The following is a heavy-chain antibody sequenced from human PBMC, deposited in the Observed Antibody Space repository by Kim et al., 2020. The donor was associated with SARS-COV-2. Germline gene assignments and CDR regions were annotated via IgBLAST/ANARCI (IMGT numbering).Heavy chain of an antibody. J-gene: IGHJ3*02. D-gene: IGHD3-22*01. CDR3: ARDSHYYDSSGYYSDAFDI. CDR2: ISSSGSTI. CDR1: GFTFSSYE. Sequence: GGSLRLSCAASGFTFSSYEMNWVRQAPGKGLEWVSYISSSGSTIYYADSVKGRFTISRDNAKNSLYLQMNSLRAEDTAVYYCARDSHYYDSSGYYSDAFDIWGQGTMVTVSS. V-gene: IGHV3-48*03.